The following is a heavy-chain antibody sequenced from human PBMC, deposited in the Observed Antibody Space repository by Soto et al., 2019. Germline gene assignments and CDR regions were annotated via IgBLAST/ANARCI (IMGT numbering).Heavy chain of an antibody. CDR3: AKLLGTVYYFDY. CDR2: IIPIFGTA. CDR1: GGTFSSYA. V-gene: IGHV1-69*13. J-gene: IGHJ4*02. Sequence: SVKVSCKASGGTFSSYAISWVRQAPGQGLEWMGGIIPIFGTANYAQKFQGRVTITADESTSTAYMELSSLRSEDTAVYYCAKLLGTVYYFDYWGQGTLVTVSS. D-gene: IGHD2-21*02.